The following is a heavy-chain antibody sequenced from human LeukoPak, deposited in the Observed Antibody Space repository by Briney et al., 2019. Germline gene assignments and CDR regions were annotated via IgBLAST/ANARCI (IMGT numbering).Heavy chain of an antibody. V-gene: IGHV5-51*01. Sequence: ESLKISCKGSGYSFTSYWIGWVRQVPGKGLEWMGIIYPGDSDTRYSPSFQGQVTISADKSISTAYLQWSSLKASDTAMYYCARHGRGIAAAGTYYYYYGMDVWGQGTTVTVSS. CDR3: ARHGRGIAAAGTYYYYYGMDV. CDR2: IYPGDSDT. CDR1: GYSFTSYW. J-gene: IGHJ6*02. D-gene: IGHD6-13*01.